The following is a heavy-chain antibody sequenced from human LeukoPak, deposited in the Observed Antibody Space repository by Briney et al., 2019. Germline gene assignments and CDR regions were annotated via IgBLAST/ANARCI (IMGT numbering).Heavy chain of an antibody. Sequence: SETLSLTCTVSGGSISSYYWSWIRQPPGKGLEWIGYIYYSGSTNYNPSLKSRVTISVDTSKNQFSLKLSSVTAADTAVYYCARGTLYYYDSSGYYLGYYYYYGMDVWGQGTTVTVSS. J-gene: IGHJ6*02. V-gene: IGHV4-59*01. D-gene: IGHD3-22*01. CDR1: GGSISSYY. CDR2: IYYSGST. CDR3: ARGTLYYYDSSGYYLGYYYYYGMDV.